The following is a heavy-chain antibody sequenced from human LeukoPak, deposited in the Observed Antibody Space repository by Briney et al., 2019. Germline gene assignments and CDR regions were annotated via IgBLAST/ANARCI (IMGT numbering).Heavy chain of an antibody. J-gene: IGHJ3*02. V-gene: IGHV1-8*01. CDR3: ARGTAGSGYAFDI. D-gene: IGHD5-12*01. Sequence: GASVEVSCKASGYTFTSYDINWVRQATGQGLEWMGWMNPNSGNTGYAQKFQGRVTMTRNTSISTAYMELSSLRSEDTAVCYCARGTAGSGYAFDIWGQGTMVTVSS. CDR2: MNPNSGNT. CDR1: GYTFTSYD.